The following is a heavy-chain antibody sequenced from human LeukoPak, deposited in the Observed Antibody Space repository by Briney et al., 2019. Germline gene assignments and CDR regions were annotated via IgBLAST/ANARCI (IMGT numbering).Heavy chain of an antibody. V-gene: IGHV3-23*01. CDR2: ISGSGTST. CDR1: GFTFSSYA. J-gene: IGHJ4*02. D-gene: IGHD3-10*01. Sequence: GGSLRLSCAASGFTFSSYAMSWVRQAPGKGLEWVSGISGSGTSTYYADSVKGRFTISRDNSKNTLSLRMNSLRAEDTAVYYCAKGGSRFTMVQVDYWGQGTLVTVSS. CDR3: AKGGSRFTMVQVDY.